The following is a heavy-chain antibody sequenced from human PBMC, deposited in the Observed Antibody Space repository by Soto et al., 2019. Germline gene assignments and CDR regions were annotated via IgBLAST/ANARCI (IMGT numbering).Heavy chain of an antibody. CDR3: ARHPRDFWFDP. J-gene: IGHJ5*02. Sequence: SETLSLTCTVSGGSISSYYWSWIRQPPGKGLEWIGSIYYSGSTYYNPSLKSRVTVSVDTSKNQFSLKLSSVTAADTAVYYGARHPRDFWFDPWGQGTLVTVSS. CDR2: IYYSGST. V-gene: IGHV4-59*05. CDR1: GGSISSYY.